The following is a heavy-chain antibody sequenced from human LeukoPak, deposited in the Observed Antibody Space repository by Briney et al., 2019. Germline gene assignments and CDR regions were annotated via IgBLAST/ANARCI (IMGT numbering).Heavy chain of an antibody. V-gene: IGHV5-51*01. CDR1: GYRFTSHW. CDR2: IYPCYSDT. D-gene: IGHD2-2*01. J-gene: IGHJ4*02. Sequence: GEALKISCKGSGYRFTSHWIGWGRQRPGQGLEWMGSIYPCYSDTRYSPSFQGQVTISADKSISTAYLQWSSLKASDTAMYYCARHPPYCSSTSCSYYFDYWGQGTLVTVSS. CDR3: ARHPPYCSSTSCSYYFDY.